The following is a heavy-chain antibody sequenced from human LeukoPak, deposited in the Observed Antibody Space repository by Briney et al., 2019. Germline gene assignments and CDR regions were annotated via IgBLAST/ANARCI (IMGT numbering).Heavy chain of an antibody. V-gene: IGHV4-34*01. D-gene: IGHD2-15*01. CDR3: ARLCSGGSCYSGWIDY. CDR1: GGSFSGYY. Sequence: PSETLSLTCAVYGGSFSGYYWIWIRQPPGKGLEWIGEINHSGSTNYNPSLKSRVTISVDTSKNQFSLKLSSVTAADTAVYYCARLCSGGSCYSGWIDYWGQGTLVTVSS. CDR2: INHSGST. J-gene: IGHJ4*02.